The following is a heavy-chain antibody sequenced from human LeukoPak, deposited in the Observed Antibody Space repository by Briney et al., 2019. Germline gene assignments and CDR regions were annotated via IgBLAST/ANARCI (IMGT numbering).Heavy chain of an antibody. CDR1: GGTFSSYA. D-gene: IGHD2-2*01. V-gene: IGHV1-69*06. CDR2: IIPIFGTA. J-gene: IGHJ3*02. CDR3: ARVLDLEVPTVHPDAFDI. Sequence: ASVKVSCKASGGTFSSYAISWVRQAPGQGLEWMGGIIPIFGTANYAQKFQGRVTITADKSTSTAYMELSSLRSEDTAVYYCARVLDLEVPTVHPDAFDIWAQGTMVTVSS.